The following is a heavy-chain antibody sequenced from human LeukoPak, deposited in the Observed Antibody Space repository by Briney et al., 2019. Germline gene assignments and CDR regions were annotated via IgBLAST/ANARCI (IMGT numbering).Heavy chain of an antibody. D-gene: IGHD2-2*01. CDR3: ASQPAAADVDY. J-gene: IGHJ4*02. Sequence: GALRLSCAASGFTFSSYWMTWVRQAPGKGLEWVANIKQDGSKKTYVDSVKGRFTISRDNAKNSLYLQMNSLRADATGVYYCASQPAAADVDYWGQGTLVTVSS. CDR2: IKQDGSKK. V-gene: IGHV3-7*03. CDR1: GFTFSSYW.